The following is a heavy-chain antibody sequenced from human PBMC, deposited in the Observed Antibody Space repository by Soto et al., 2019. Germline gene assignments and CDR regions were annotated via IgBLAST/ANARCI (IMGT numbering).Heavy chain of an antibody. V-gene: IGHV3-74*01. J-gene: IGHJ4*02. D-gene: IGHD2-2*01. CDR1: GFTLSNYW. CDR2: ISSDGSST. CDR3: ARVPYCSSSSCYSYFDS. Sequence: EVQLVESGGGLVQPGGSLRLSCAASGFTLSNYWMHWARQAPGKGLVWVSRISSDGSSTNYADSVKGRFTISRDNSKNTLHLQMNSLRAEDTAVYYCARVPYCSSSSCYSYFDSWGQGTLATVSS.